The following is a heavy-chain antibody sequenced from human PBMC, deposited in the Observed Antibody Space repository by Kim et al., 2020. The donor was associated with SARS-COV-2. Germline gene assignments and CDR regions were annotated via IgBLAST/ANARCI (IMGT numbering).Heavy chain of an antibody. V-gene: IGHV4-59*01. CDR2: GRT. Sequence: GRTTCNPSLKRRVTVSVDGSNNQFSLKLTSVTAADTALYFCARDTALNYWGQGTLVTVSS. J-gene: IGHJ4*02. CDR3: ARDTALNY. D-gene: IGHD3-9*01.